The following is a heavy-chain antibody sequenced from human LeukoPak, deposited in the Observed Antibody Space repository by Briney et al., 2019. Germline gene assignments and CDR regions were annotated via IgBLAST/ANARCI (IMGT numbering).Heavy chain of an antibody. CDR3: ARGGTTYYYDSSGYYYPLFDY. V-gene: IGHV3-7*01. CDR2: IKQDGSEK. CDR1: GFTFSSYW. Sequence: GGSLRLSCAASGFTFSSYWMHWVRQAPGKGLEWVANIKQDGSEKYYVDSVEGRFTISRDNAKNSLYLQMNSLRAEDTAVYYCARGGTTYYYDSSGYYYPLFDYWGQGTLVTVSS. J-gene: IGHJ4*02. D-gene: IGHD3-22*01.